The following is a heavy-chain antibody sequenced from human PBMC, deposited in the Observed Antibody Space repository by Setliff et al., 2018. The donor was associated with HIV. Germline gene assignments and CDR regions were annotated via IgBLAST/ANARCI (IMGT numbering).Heavy chain of an antibody. CDR1: GYTFKSYD. CDR3: ARVGNNRLQFFDH. CDR2: INAGNGNR. J-gene: IGHJ4*02. Sequence: EASVKVSCKTSGYTFKSYDINWVRQAPGQRPEWMARINAGNGNREYSPKFQGRVTITADTSASTMYMELSSLRSEDTAVYYCARVGNNRLQFFDHWGQGTLVTVSS. D-gene: IGHD5-12*01. V-gene: IGHV1-3*01.